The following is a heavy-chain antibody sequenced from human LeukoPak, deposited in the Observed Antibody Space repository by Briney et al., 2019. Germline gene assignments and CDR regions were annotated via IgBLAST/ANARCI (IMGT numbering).Heavy chain of an antibody. CDR1: GGSFSGYY. CDR2: INHSGST. J-gene: IGHJ5*02. CDR3: ARGPRGYYATGWFDP. Sequence: SETLSLTCAVYGGSFSGYYWSWIPQPPGKGLEWIGEINHSGSTNYNPSLKSRVTISVDTSKNQFSLKLSSVTAADTAVYYCARGPRGYYATGWFDPWGQGTLVTVSS. D-gene: IGHD3-3*01. V-gene: IGHV4-34*01.